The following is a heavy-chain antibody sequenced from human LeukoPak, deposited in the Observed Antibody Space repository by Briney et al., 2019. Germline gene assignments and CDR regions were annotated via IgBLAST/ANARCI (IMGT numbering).Heavy chain of an antibody. CDR1: GFTFSDYY. J-gene: IGHJ4*02. Sequence: PGGSLRLSCAASGFTFSDYYMSWFRQAPGKGLQWVSYISSDSSFTTYAESVKGRFTISRDNAKNSLDLQMNSLRAEGTAVYYCARLVTTAEAGTIDCWGQGALVTVSS. CDR2: ISSDSSFT. D-gene: IGHD6-13*01. V-gene: IGHV3-11*06. CDR3: ARLVTTAEAGTIDC.